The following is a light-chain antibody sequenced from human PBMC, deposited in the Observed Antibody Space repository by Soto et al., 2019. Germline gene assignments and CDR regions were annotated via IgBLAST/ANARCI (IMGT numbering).Light chain of an antibody. Sequence: DIQMTQSPSTLSASVGDRVTITCRASQSIGVWLAWYQQKPGTAPKLLIYKTSTLDSGVPLRCSGSGSGTEFTLTISSLQPDDFATYYCQQYINYFRTFGQGTKVEIK. V-gene: IGKV1-5*03. J-gene: IGKJ1*01. CDR3: QQYINYFRT. CDR1: QSIGVW. CDR2: KTS.